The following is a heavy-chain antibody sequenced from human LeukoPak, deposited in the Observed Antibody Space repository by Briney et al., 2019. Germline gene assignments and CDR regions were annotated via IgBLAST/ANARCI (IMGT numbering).Heavy chain of an antibody. CDR3: AKSRGESRGASNY. J-gene: IGHJ4*02. V-gene: IGHV3-23*01. D-gene: IGHD1-26*01. Sequence: GGSLRLSCAASGFTFSSYAMNSVRQAPGKGLEWVSFICGSGDTTYYTDSVKGRCTISTDSSKNTLYLQMNSLRDEDTAVYYCAKSRGESRGASNYWGQGTLVTVSS. CDR2: ICGSGDTT. CDR1: GFTFSSYA.